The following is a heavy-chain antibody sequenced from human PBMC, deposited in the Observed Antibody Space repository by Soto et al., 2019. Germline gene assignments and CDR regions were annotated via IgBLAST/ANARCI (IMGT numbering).Heavy chain of an antibody. CDR3: ASSGIVGREVNTWFDP. CDR2: ISYRGST. V-gene: IGHV4-59*01. CDR1: AGSITTSY. Sequence: PSETLSLNCTVSAGSITTSYWSWIRQPLGKALEWIGYISYRGSTNYNPSLKSRLTISIDTSKSQISLKLTSMTTADTAVYYCASSGIVGREVNTWFDPWGQGTLVTVS. D-gene: IGHD3-22*01. J-gene: IGHJ5*02.